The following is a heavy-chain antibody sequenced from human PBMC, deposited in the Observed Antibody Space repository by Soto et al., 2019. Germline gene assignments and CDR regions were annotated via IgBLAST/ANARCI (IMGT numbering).Heavy chain of an antibody. V-gene: IGHV3-33*01. CDR2: IWYDGSNK. CDR1: GFTFSTYG. CDR3: GRDGALGDTAVVDS. D-gene: IGHD5-18*01. Sequence: QVQLVESGGGVVQPGKSLRLSCAASGFTFSTYGMHWVRQAPGKGLEWVAVIWYDGSNKYHGDSLKGRFTISRDNSKKTLYLQMNNLRAKDTAVYYCGRDGALGDTAVVDSWGQGTLVIVSS. J-gene: IGHJ4*02.